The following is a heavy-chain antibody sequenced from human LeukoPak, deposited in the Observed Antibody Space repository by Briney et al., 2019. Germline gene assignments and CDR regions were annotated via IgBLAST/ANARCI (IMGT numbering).Heavy chain of an antibody. CDR1: GGTFSTYT. D-gene: IGHD2-2*02. CDR3: ARDPCSSSTCDTGLFDY. Sequence: SVKVSCNASGGTFSTYTISWVRQAPGQGLEWMGGIIPMLGITNYAQKFKGRVTITADESTSTANMELSSPRSEDTAVYYCARDPCSSSTCDTGLFDYWGQGTLVTVSS. J-gene: IGHJ4*02. CDR2: IIPMLGIT. V-gene: IGHV1-69*16.